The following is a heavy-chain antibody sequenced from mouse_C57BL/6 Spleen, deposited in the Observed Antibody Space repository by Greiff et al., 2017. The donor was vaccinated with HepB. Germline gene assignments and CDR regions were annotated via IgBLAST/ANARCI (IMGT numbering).Heavy chain of an antibody. J-gene: IGHJ4*01. V-gene: IGHV1-54*01. CDR2: INPGSGGT. D-gene: IGHD2-1*01. Sequence: QVQLKQSGAELVRPGTSVKVSCKASGYAFTNYLIEWVKQRPGQGLEWIGVINPGSGGTYYNETFKGKATLTADKSSSTAYMQLSSLTSEDSAVYFCARSGGYYGNYDAMDYWGQGTSVTVSS. CDR3: ARSGGYYGNYDAMDY. CDR1: GYAFTNYL.